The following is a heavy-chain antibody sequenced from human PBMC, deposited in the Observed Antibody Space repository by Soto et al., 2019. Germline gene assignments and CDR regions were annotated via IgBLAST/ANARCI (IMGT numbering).Heavy chain of an antibody. V-gene: IGHV3-48*02. D-gene: IGHD1-26*01. CDR1: GFSFSGSS. CDR3: ARDLVERIDGY. CDR2: ISSWGSTI. J-gene: IGHJ4*02. Sequence: GGSLRLSCAASGFSFSGSSMNWVRQAPGRGLEWLSYISSWGSTIYYADSVKGRFTVSRDNAKNSLYLQMHGLTDEDTAVYYCARDLVERIDGYWGKGTLVTVSS.